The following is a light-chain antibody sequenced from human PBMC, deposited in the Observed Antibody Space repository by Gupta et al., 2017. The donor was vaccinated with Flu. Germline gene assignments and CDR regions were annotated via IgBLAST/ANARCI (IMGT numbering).Light chain of an antibody. CDR3: QQLRT. Sequence: EIVLTQSPATLPLSRGERATLSCRASQSVSNYLAWDQQKRGQAPRLLMYAASNRAAGIKDRFSGSGSGTDFTRTSSSIEPDDFAGYYGQQLRTFGAGTKVEIK. V-gene: IGKV3-11*01. J-gene: IGKJ4*01. CDR2: AAS. CDR1: QSVSNY.